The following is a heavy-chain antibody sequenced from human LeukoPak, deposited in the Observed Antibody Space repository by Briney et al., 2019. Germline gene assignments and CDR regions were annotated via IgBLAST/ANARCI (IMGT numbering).Heavy chain of an antibody. CDR1: GGSISSGSYY. J-gene: IGHJ3*02. CDR2: IYTSGST. D-gene: IGHD5-18*01. V-gene: IGHV4-61*02. Sequence: SQTLSLTCTVSGGSISSGSYYWSWIRQPAGKGLEWIGRIYTSGSTNYNPSLKSRVTISVDTSKNQFSLKLSSVTAADTAVYYCARSGYSYGKNAFDIWGQGTMVTVSS. CDR3: ARSGYSYGKNAFDI.